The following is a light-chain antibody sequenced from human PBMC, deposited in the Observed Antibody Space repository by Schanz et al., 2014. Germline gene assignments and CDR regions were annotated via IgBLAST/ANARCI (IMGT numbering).Light chain of an antibody. J-gene: IGLJ2*01. CDR1: SSDVGGYNY. Sequence: QSVLTQPASVSGSPGQSITISCTGTSSDVGGYNYVSWYQHHPGKVPKLMIYDVSNRPSGVSNRFSGSKSGNTASLTISGLQPEDEADYYCSSYTSSSTVVFGGGTKLTVL. CDR3: SSYTSSSTVV. CDR2: DVS. V-gene: IGLV2-14*03.